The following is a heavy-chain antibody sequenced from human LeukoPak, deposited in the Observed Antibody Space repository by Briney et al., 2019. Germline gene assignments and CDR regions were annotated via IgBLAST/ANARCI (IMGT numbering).Heavy chain of an antibody. D-gene: IGHD6-13*01. CDR2: IRYDGSNK. CDR1: GFTFSSYG. Sequence: PGGSLRLSCAASGFTFSSYGMHWVRQAPGKGLEWVAFIRYDGSNKYYADSVKGRFTISRDNSKNTLYLQMNSLRAEDTAVYYCAKVSSSWTDAEYFQHWGQGTLVTVSS. CDR3: AKVSSSWTDAEYFQH. V-gene: IGHV3-30*02. J-gene: IGHJ1*01.